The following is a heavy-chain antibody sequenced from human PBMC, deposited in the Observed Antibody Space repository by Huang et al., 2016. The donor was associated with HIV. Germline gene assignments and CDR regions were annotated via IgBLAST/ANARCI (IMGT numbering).Heavy chain of an antibody. CDR3: AIHDSNDFTFDD. V-gene: IGHV5-51*03. CDR2: IFPGNSNT. J-gene: IGHJ4*02. D-gene: IGHD5-18*01. CDR1: GFSFTSYW. Sequence: EVQLVQSGVEVKKPGESLKISCKGSGFSFTSYWIGWVRQMPGKGLELMGIIFPGNSNTSYSPAFQGQVTISADKYTRTAYLQWSSLKASDSAIYYCAIHDSNDFTFDDWGQGTLVAVSS.